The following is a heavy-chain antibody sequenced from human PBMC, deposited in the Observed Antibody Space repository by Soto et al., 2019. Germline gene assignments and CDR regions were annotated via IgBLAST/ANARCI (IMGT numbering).Heavy chain of an antibody. J-gene: IGHJ5*02. CDR1: GGSISSSNW. CDR2: IYHSGST. Sequence: SETLSLTCAVSGGSISSSNWWSWVRQPPGKGLEWIGEIYHSGSTNYNPSLKSRVTISVDKSKNQFSLKLSSVTAADTAVYYCARRYDREEWSWFDPWGQGTLVTVSS. CDR3: ARRYDREEWSWFDP. V-gene: IGHV4-4*02. D-gene: IGHD3-22*01.